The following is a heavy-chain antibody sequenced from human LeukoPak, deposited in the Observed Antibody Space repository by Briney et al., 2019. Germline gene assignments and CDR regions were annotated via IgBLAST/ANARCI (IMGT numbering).Heavy chain of an antibody. CDR3: ARDVYCSGGSCSAYNWFDP. Sequence: PSETLSLTCTVSGGSISSSSYYWGWIRQPPGKGLEWIGSVYYSGTTYYNPSLKSRVTISVDTSKNQFSLKLSSVTAADTAVYYCARDVYCSGGSCSAYNWFDPWGQGTLVTVSS. V-gene: IGHV4-39*02. J-gene: IGHJ5*02. D-gene: IGHD2-15*01. CDR1: GGSISSSSYY. CDR2: VYYSGTT.